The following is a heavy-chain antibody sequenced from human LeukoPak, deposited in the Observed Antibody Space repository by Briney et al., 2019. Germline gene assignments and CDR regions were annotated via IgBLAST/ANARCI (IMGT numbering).Heavy chain of an antibody. CDR2: ISRSSNSI. V-gene: IGHV3-21*01. CDR3: ARVEYKAAAGH. J-gene: IGHJ4*02. CDR1: GLTFSTYS. Sequence: GGSLRLSCAASGLTFSTYSMNWVRQAPGKGLEWVSSISRSSNSIYYADSVKGRFTISRDNAKSSLYLQMNSLRAEDTAVYYCARVEYKAAAGHWGQGTLVTVSS. D-gene: IGHD1-1*01.